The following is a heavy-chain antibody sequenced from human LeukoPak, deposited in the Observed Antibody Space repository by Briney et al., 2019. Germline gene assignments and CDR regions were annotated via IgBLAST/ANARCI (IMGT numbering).Heavy chain of an antibody. CDR2: ISSSGSTM. Sequence: GGSLRLSCAAPGFTFSSYSMNWVRQAPGKGLEWVSYISSSGSTMYYADSVKGRFTVSRDNAKNSLYLQMNSLRAEDTAAYYCARASSGWYNWFDPWGQGTLVTVSS. V-gene: IGHV3-48*04. J-gene: IGHJ5*02. CDR1: GFTFSSYS. D-gene: IGHD6-19*01. CDR3: ARASSGWYNWFDP.